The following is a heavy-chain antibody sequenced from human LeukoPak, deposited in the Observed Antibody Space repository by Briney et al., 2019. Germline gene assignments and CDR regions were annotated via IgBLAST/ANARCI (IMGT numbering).Heavy chain of an antibody. CDR3: ARSPGGSSSFYYYFGVDV. CDR2: ISWNSGTK. V-gene: IGHV3-9*01. CDR1: GFTFDDYA. Sequence: GGSLRLSCAASGFTFDDYAMHWVRQAPGKGLEWVSGISWNSGTKGYADSVKGRFTIFRDNAKNSLYLQLNSLRPEDTALYYCARSPGGSSSFYYYFGVDVWGQGTTVTVSS. J-gene: IGHJ6*02. D-gene: IGHD2-2*01.